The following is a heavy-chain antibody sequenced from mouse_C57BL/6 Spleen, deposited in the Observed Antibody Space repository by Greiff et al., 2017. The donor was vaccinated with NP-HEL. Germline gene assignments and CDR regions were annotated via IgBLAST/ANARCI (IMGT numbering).Heavy chain of an antibody. J-gene: IGHJ3*01. CDR2: ISDGGSYT. V-gene: IGHV5-4*01. Sequence: VQLKESGGGLVKPGGSLKLSCAASGFTFSSYAMSWVRQTPEKRLEWVATISDGGSYTYYPDNVKGRFTISRDNAKNNLYLQMSHLKSEDTAMYYCARDPSYPQAYWGQGTLVTVSA. CDR1: GFTFSSYA. CDR3: ARDPSYPQAY. D-gene: IGHD6-1*01.